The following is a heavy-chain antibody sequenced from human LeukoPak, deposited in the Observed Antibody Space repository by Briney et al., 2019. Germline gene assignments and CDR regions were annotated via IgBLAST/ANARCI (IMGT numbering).Heavy chain of an antibody. Sequence: PGGSLRLSCAASGFTFSSYAMSWVRQAPGKGLGWVSAISGSGGSTYYADSVKGRFTISRDNSKNTLYLQMNSLRAEDTAVYYCAKDLKVVVAATPDYWGQGTLVTVSS. CDR1: GFTFSSYA. CDR3: AKDLKVVVAATPDY. J-gene: IGHJ4*02. D-gene: IGHD2-15*01. CDR2: ISGSGGST. V-gene: IGHV3-23*01.